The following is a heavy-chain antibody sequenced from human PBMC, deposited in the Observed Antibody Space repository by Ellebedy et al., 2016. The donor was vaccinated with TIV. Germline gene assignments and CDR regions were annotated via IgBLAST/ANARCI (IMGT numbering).Heavy chain of an antibody. CDR3: ARKHLYGLD. V-gene: IGHV3-30*03. CDR2: ISYDGSNK. D-gene: IGHD3-10*01. Sequence: GESLKISCAASGFTFSSYGMHWVRQAPGKGLEWVAVISYDGSNKYYADSVKGRFTISRDTSKNTLFLQMNSLRAEDTAVYYCARKHLYGLDWGQGTLVTVSS. CDR1: GFTFSSYG. J-gene: IGHJ4*02.